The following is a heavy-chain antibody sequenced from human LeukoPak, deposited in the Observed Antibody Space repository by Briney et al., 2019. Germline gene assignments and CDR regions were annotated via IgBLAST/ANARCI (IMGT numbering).Heavy chain of an antibody. V-gene: IGHV3-11*04. CDR3: ARDGLEMATTFDY. D-gene: IGHD5-24*01. Sequence: GGSLRLSCAASGFTFSDYYMSWIRQAPGKGLEWVSYISSSGSTIYYADSVKGRFTISRDNAKNSLYLQMNSLRAEDTAVHYCARDGLEMATTFDYWGQGTLVTVSS. CDR2: ISSSGSTI. CDR1: GFTFSDYY. J-gene: IGHJ4*02.